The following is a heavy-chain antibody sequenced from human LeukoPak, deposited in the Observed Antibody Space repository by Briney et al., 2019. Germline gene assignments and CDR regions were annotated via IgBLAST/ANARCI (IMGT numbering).Heavy chain of an antibody. V-gene: IGHV1-69*13. D-gene: IGHD3-22*01. CDR1: GGTFSSYA. J-gene: IGHJ6*02. Sequence: GASVKVSCKASGGTFSSYAISWVRQAPGQGLEWMGGIIPIFGTANYAQKLQGRVTITADESTSTAYMELSSLRSEDTAVYYCARALYYYDSSGYQLSGLSSPIYYYYGMDVWGQGTTVTVSS. CDR2: IIPIFGTA. CDR3: ARALYYYDSSGYQLSGLSSPIYYYYGMDV.